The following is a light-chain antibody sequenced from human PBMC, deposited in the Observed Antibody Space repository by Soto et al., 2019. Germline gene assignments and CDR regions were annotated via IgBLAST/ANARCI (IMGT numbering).Light chain of an antibody. CDR3: SSHAGSSCV. Sequence: QSVLTQPPSASSSPGQSVTISCSGTSSDVGGYNYVSWYQQHPGKAPKLMIYEVSKRPSGVPDRFSGSKSGNTASLTVSGLQAEDEADYYCSSHAGSSCVFGTGTKVTVL. CDR1: SSDVGGYNY. V-gene: IGLV2-8*01. J-gene: IGLJ1*01. CDR2: EVS.